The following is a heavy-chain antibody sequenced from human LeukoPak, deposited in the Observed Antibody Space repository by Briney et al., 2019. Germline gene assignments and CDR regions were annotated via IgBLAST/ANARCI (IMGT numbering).Heavy chain of an antibody. D-gene: IGHD3-9*01. CDR3: AKINGPILTGKLDC. Sequence: PGGSLRLSCSGSGFTFNSYAVSWVRQAPGKGLEWVSEISGSGGSTFYADSVKGRFIISRDNSKNTVFLQMNSLRVEDTALYHCAKINGPILTGKLDCWGQGTLVTVSS. CDR2: ISGSGGST. V-gene: IGHV3-23*01. CDR1: GFTFNSYA. J-gene: IGHJ4*02.